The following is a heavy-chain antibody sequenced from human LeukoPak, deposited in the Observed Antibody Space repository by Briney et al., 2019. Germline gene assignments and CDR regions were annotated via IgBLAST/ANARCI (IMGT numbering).Heavy chain of an antibody. J-gene: IGHJ4*02. CDR2: ISSSSSTI. Sequence: GGSLRLSCAASGFTFSSYSMNWVRQAPGKGLEWVSYISSSSSTIYYADSMKGRFTISRDNAKNSLYLQMNSLRAEDTAVYYCARAYSSGWYGIDYWGQGTLVTVSS. CDR1: GFTFSSYS. V-gene: IGHV3-48*01. D-gene: IGHD6-19*01. CDR3: ARAYSSGWYGIDY.